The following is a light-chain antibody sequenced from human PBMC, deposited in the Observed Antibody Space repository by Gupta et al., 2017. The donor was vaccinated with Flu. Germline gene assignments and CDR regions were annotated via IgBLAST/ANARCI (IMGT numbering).Light chain of an antibody. CDR2: RNN. CDR1: SDNVGNHV. CDR3: SSCESSLKAYV. Sequence: TASLTCTSSSDNVGNHVAAWLQQHQGHPPKLLSYRNNKRPSGISERFSASRSGNTASLTISGLQPEDEADYYCSSCESSLKAYVFGTGTKVTVL. V-gene: IGLV10-54*04. J-gene: IGLJ1*01.